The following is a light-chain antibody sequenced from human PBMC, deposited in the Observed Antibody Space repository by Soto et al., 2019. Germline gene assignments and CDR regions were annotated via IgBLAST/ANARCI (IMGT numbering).Light chain of an antibody. CDR2: DAS. CDR1: QYIANY. Sequence: DIQMTQSPSSLSASVGDRVTITCQASQYIANYLNWYQQKPGKAPKLLIYDASTLETGVPSRFSGSGSGTHFTFAISSLQPEDVATYYCYPYDGLLLTFGPGTKVDIK. CDR3: YPYDGLLLT. V-gene: IGKV1-33*01. J-gene: IGKJ3*01.